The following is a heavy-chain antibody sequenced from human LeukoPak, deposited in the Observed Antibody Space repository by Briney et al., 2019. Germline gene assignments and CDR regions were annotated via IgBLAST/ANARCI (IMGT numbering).Heavy chain of an antibody. CDR3: AREVLRYFDWLFGGMDV. J-gene: IGHJ6*02. CDR2: ISSSSSTI. Sequence: GGSLRLSCVASGFTFSSYSMNWVRQAPGKGLEWVSYISSSSSTIYYADSVKGRFTISRDNAKNSLYLQMNSLRGEDTAVYYCAREVLRYFDWLFGGMDVWGQGTTVTVSS. V-gene: IGHV3-48*01. D-gene: IGHD3-9*01. CDR1: GFTFSSYS.